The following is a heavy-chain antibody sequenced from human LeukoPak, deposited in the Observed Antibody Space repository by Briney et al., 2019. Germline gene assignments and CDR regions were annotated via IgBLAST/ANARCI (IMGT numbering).Heavy chain of an antibody. CDR3: AKDHPPIYCSGVSCYSDDY. CDR2: ISGSGGST. Sequence: PGGSLRLSCAASGFTFSSYAMSWVRQAPGKGLEWVSAISGSGGSTYYADSVKGRFTISRDNSKNTLYLQMNSLRAEDTAVYYCAKDHPPIYCSGVSCYSDDYWGQGTLVTVSS. D-gene: IGHD2-15*01. V-gene: IGHV3-23*01. CDR1: GFTFSSYA. J-gene: IGHJ4*02.